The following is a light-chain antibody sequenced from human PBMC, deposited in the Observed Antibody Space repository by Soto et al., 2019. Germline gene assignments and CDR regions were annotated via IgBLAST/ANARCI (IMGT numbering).Light chain of an antibody. Sequence: DIAMTQSPDSLAVPLGERATINCKSSQSVLYSSNNKNYLAWYQQKPGQPPKLLIYCASTRESGVPDRFTGSGSGTDFTLTISSLQAEDVAVYYCQQYFGSPLTFGGGTKVEIK. J-gene: IGKJ4*01. V-gene: IGKV4-1*01. CDR3: QQYFGSPLT. CDR1: QSVLYSSNNKNY. CDR2: CAS.